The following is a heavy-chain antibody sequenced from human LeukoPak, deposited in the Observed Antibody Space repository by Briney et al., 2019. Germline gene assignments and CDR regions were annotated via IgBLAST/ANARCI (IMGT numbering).Heavy chain of an antibody. Sequence: ASVKVSCKASGYTFTAYHMHWVRQAPGQGLEWMGWISAYNGNTNYAQKLQGRVTMTTDTSTSTAYMELRSLRSDDTAVYYCARDNRDSSGYCLGDYWGQGTLVTVSS. CDR2: ISAYNGNT. V-gene: IGHV1-18*04. D-gene: IGHD3-22*01. CDR3: ARDNRDSSGYCLGDY. CDR1: GYTFTAYH. J-gene: IGHJ4*02.